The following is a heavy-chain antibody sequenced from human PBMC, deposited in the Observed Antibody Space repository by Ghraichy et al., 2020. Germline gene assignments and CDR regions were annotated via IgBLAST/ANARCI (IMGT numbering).Heavy chain of an antibody. CDR2: IRSKGVGATT. D-gene: IGHD7-27*01. J-gene: IGHJ4*02. CDR1: GFTFGDYA. V-gene: IGHV3-49*03. Sequence: GGSLRLSCAASGFTFGDYAMSWFRQAPGKGLEWVGFIRSKGVGATTEYAASVKDRFTISRDDSNSIASLQMNSLKPEGTAVYYCARARRPTGDSYYFDYWGQGTLVTVSS. CDR3: ARARRPTGDSYYFDY.